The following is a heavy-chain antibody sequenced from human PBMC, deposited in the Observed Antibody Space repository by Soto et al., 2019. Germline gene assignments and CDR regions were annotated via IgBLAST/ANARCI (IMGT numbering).Heavy chain of an antibody. CDR1: GYTFTRYD. Sequence: QVQLVQSGAEVKKPGASVKVSCKASGYTFTRYDINWVRQATGQGLEWMGWMNPNSGNTGYAQKFQRRVTMTRNTAISTAYMELSSLRSEGRSVYYCAREAGLGGWYNYWGQGTLVTVSS. V-gene: IGHV1-8*01. J-gene: IGHJ4*02. D-gene: IGHD6-19*01. CDR3: AREAGLGGWYNY. CDR2: MNPNSGNT.